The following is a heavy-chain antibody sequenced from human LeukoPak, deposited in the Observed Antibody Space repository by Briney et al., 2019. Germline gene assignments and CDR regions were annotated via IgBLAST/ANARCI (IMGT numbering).Heavy chain of an antibody. CDR1: GFTFSSYA. CDR2: ISYDGSNK. J-gene: IGHJ4*02. CDR3: ARDRGYSGYGDVDY. Sequence: PGGSLRLSCAASGFTFSSYAMHWVRQAPGKGLEWVAVISYDGSNKYYADSGKGRFTISRDNSKNTLYLQMNSLRAEDTAVYYCARDRGYSGYGDVDYWGQGTLVTVSS. D-gene: IGHD5-12*01. V-gene: IGHV3-30-3*01.